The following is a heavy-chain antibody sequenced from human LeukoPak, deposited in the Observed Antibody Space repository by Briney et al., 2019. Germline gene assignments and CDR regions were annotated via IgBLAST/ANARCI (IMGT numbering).Heavy chain of an antibody. Sequence: GGSLRLSCAASGFTFSSYWMSWVRQAPGKGLEWVANIKQDGSEKYYVDSVKGRFTISRDNAKNSLYLQMNSLRAEDTAVYYCARDLLGSSGWSNWFDPWGLGTLVTVSS. CDR3: ARDLLGSSGWSNWFDP. D-gene: IGHD6-19*01. V-gene: IGHV3-7*01. CDR1: GFTFSSYW. J-gene: IGHJ5*02. CDR2: IKQDGSEK.